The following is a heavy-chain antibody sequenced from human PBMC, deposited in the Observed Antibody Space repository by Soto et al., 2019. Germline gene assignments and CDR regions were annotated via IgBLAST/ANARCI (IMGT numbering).Heavy chain of an antibody. J-gene: IGHJ3*01. D-gene: IGHD1-1*01. Sequence: QVQLVQAGTEVKTPGASVKVYCHASGYTFTNYGINCLRQAPGQGLVWMAWISVYNGKTHHAPFVPHRVPMTTDTSTRPAYLELTSLSSDVTAGFSCPRGGWNNGPGPLDSGGQGTMVTVPP. V-gene: IGHV1-18*04. CDR3: PRGGWNNGPGPLDS. CDR2: ISVYNGKT. CDR1: GYTFTNYG.